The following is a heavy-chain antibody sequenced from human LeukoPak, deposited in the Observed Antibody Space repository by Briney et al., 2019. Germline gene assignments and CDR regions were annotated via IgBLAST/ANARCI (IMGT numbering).Heavy chain of an antibody. V-gene: IGHV5-51*01. Sequence: GESPKISCKGSGYMFTHYWIAWGRQMPGKGLEWMGIIYPADSDTRYSPSSQGQVTISADKSISTAYLQWSSLKASDTAMYYCARGDTTMVPGYFDYWGQGTLVTVSS. CDR3: ARGDTTMVPGYFDY. D-gene: IGHD5-18*01. J-gene: IGHJ4*02. CDR1: GYMFTHYW. CDR2: IYPADSDT.